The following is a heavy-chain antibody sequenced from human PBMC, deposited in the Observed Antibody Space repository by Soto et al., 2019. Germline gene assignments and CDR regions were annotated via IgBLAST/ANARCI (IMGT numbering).Heavy chain of an antibody. CDR2: IFYSGRSGST. CDR3: ARTALGWFDP. V-gene: IGHV4-59*01. D-gene: IGHD2-21*02. Sequence: SETLSLTCSVSGGSISSYYWSWIRQPPGKGLEWIGYIFYSGRSGSTNYNPSLKSRVTISVDTSKNQFSLKLSSVTAADTAVYYCARTALGWFDPWGQGTPVTAPQ. CDR1: GGSISSYY. J-gene: IGHJ5*02.